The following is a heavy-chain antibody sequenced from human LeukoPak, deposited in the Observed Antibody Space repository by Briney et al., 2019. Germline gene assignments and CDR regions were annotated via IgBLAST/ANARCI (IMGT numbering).Heavy chain of an antibody. CDR3: ARRAVADDY. V-gene: IGHV4-39*01. CDR2: IYYSGST. J-gene: IGHJ4*02. D-gene: IGHD6-19*01. Sequence: SETLSLTCTVSGGSVSSSSYYWGWIRQPPGKGLEWIGSIYYSGSTYYNPSLKSRVTISVDTSKNQFSLKLSSVAAADTAVYYCARRAVADDYWGQGTLVTVSS. CDR1: GGSVSSSSYY.